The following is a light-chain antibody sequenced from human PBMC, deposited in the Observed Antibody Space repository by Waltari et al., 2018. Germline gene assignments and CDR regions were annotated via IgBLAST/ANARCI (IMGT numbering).Light chain of an antibody. J-gene: IGKJ1*01. Sequence: DIVMTQSPDSLAASLGERPTISCKSSQSILYNSNYEKYLAWYQQKPGQPPKLLIYWASTRESGVPDRFSGSGSGTDFTLTISSLQAEDVAVYYCQQYYSGRTFGQGTKGEIK. V-gene: IGKV4-1*01. CDR1: QSILYNSNYEKY. CDR2: WAS. CDR3: QQYYSGRT.